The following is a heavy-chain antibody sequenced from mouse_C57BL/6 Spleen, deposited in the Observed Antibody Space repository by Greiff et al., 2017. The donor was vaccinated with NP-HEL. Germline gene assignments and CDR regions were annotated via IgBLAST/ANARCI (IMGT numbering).Heavy chain of an antibody. CDR2: ISYDGSN. Sequence: EVQLQESGPGLVKPSQSLSLTCSVTGYSITSGYYWNWIRQFPGNKLEWMGYISYDGSNNYNPSLKNRISITRDTSKNQFFLKLNSVTTEDTATYYCARDLYYAPDYWGQGTTLTVSS. J-gene: IGHJ2*01. CDR3: ARDLYYAPDY. D-gene: IGHD2-1*01. CDR1: GYSITSGYY. V-gene: IGHV3-6*01.